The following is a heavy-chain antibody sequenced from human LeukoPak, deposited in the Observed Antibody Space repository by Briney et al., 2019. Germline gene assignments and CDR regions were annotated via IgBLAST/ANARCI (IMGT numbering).Heavy chain of an antibody. D-gene: IGHD1-26*01. Sequence: GGSLRLSCAASGFTVSSFGMSWVRQAPGKGLEWVSAISGGAYSTYYADSVKGRFTISRDNSKNTLYLQMNSLRAEDTAVYYCATEPLYIVGATRDYWGQGTLVTVSS. CDR2: ISGGAYST. CDR3: ATEPLYIVGATRDY. J-gene: IGHJ4*02. CDR1: GFTVSSFG. V-gene: IGHV3-23*01.